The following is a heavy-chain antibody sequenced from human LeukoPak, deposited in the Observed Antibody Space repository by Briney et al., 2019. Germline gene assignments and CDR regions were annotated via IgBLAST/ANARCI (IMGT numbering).Heavy chain of an antibody. J-gene: IGHJ4*02. V-gene: IGHV3-74*01. CDR2: INSDGTTT. D-gene: IGHD1-26*01. CDR1: GFSFSNSW. CDR3: ARYSGTYRDY. Sequence: GGSLRLSCAASGFSFSNSWMHWVRQAPGKGLVWVSRINSDGTTTYYADSVKGRFAISRDNAKNSLYLQMSSLRAEDTAVYYCARYSGTYRDYWGQGTLVTVSS.